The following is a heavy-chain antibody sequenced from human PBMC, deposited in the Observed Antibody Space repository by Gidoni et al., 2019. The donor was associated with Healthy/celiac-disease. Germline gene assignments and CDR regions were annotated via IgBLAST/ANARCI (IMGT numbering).Heavy chain of an antibody. J-gene: IGHJ4*02. V-gene: IGHV4-34*01. CDR3: ARCDGDYVVDY. D-gene: IGHD4-17*01. Sequence: QAQLQQGGAGTLKPSGTPSLPSPPFGGSFSGYYRRWIRQPPGKGLEWIGEINHSGSTNYNPSLKSRVTISVDTSKNQFSLKLSSVTAADTAVYYCARCDGDYVVDYWGQGTLVTVSS. CDR1: GGSFSGYY. CDR2: INHSGST.